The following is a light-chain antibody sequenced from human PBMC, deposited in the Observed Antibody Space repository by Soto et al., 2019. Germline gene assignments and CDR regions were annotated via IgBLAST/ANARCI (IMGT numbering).Light chain of an antibody. CDR2: AAS. Sequence: DIQMTQSPSSLSASIGDRVTITCRASQSISSHLNWYQHKPGIAPKLLIYAASTLRTGVPSRFSGSGSGTDFTLTIRSLQPEDFATYYCQQRYSTPPPFGQGTKVEI. J-gene: IGKJ1*01. CDR3: QQRYSTPPP. CDR1: QSISSH. V-gene: IGKV1-39*01.